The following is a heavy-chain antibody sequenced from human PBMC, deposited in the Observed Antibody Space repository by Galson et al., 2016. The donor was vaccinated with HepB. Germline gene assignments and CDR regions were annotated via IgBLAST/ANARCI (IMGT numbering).Heavy chain of an antibody. Sequence: ETLSLTCTVSDGSLNNNNHYWDWIRQPPGKGLEWLGSTFSDGATVFNPSLQSRVTILLDKSQNACFLNLRSATAADTAVYYCARGSMYNNSYYGLDAWGLGTTVIVSS. CDR3: ARGSMYNNSYYGLDA. V-gene: IGHV4-39*07. D-gene: IGHD1-1*01. CDR2: TFSDGAT. CDR1: DGSLNNNNHY. J-gene: IGHJ6*02.